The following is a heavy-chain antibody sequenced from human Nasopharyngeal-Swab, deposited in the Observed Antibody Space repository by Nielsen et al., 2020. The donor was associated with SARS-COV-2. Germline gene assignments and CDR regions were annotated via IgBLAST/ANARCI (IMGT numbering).Heavy chain of an antibody. D-gene: IGHD4-11*01. CDR2: IIPIFGTA. CDR3: ARDENSNYDAVGSSWYYGMDV. J-gene: IGHJ6*02. CDR1: GGTFSSYA. Sequence: SVKVSCKASGGTFSSYAISWVRQAPGQGLEWMGGIIPIFGTANYAQKFQGRVTITADESTSTAYMELSSLRSEDTAVYYCARDENSNYDAVGSSWYYGMDVWGQGTTVTVSS. V-gene: IGHV1-69*13.